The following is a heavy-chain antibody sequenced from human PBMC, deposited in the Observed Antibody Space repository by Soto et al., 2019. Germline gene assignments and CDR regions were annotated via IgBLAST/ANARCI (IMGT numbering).Heavy chain of an antibody. CDR1: GGSISSYY. D-gene: IGHD2-8*02. Sequence: QVQLQESGPGLVKPSEPLSLTCTVSGGSISSYYWSWIRQPAGKGLEWIGRIYSSGSTNYNDSLKRRITMSVDTSKSQSSLVMTSVTATDPDVYYCARWATGASSHGMDGWGQGATVTVSS. V-gene: IGHV4-4*07. CDR2: IYSSGST. CDR3: ARWATGASSHGMDG. J-gene: IGHJ6*02.